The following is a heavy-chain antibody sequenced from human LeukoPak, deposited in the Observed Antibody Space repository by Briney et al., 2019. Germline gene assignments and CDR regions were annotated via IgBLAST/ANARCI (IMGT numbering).Heavy chain of an antibody. CDR3: ARWIHSLGYFDL. CDR1: GDSVSSDSVA. D-gene: IGHD5-12*01. CDR2: TFYRSKWYN. Sequence: SQTLSLTCAISGDSVSSDSVAWNWITQSPSRGLESLGRTFYRSKWYNDFALSVKSRITINPNTSKNQFSLQLNSRTPEDTAVYYCARWIHSLGYFDLWGRGTLVTVSS. V-gene: IGHV6-1*01. J-gene: IGHJ2*01.